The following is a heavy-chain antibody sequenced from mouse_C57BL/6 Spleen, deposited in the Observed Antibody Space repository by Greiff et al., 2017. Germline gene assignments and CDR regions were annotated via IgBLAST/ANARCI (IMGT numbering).Heavy chain of an antibody. J-gene: IGHJ1*03. D-gene: IGHD5-5*01. V-gene: IGHV1-74*01. CDR1: GYTFTSYW. CDR2: IHPSDGGT. CDR3: AIEGLPGLHVDF. Sequence: VQLQQPGAELVKPGASVKVSCKASGYTFTSYWMHWVKQRPGQGLEWIGRIHPSDGGTNYNQKFKGKATLTVDKSSSTAYMQHRSLTSEDSAVYDCAIEGLPGLHVDFWGTGTTVTVSS.